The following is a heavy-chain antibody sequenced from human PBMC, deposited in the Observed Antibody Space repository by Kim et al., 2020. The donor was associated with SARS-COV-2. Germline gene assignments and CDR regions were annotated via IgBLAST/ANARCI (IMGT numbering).Heavy chain of an antibody. Sequence: SETLSLTCTVSGGSISSYYWSWIRQPPGKGLEWIGYIYYSGSTNYNPSLKSRVTISVDTSKNQFSLKLSSVTAADTAVYYCARTPGGERYFDWLSSLGYGMDVWGQGTTVTVSS. D-gene: IGHD3-9*01. J-gene: IGHJ6*02. CDR1: GGSISSYY. CDR2: IYYSGST. V-gene: IGHV4-59*13. CDR3: ARTPGGERYFDWLSSLGYGMDV.